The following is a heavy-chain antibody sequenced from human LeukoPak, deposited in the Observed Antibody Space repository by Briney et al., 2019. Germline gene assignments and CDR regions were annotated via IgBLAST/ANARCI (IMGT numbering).Heavy chain of an antibody. D-gene: IGHD4-23*01. V-gene: IGHV1-2*02. J-gene: IGHJ4*01. Sequence: ASVKVSCKASGYPFTTYYMHWVRQAPGQGLEWMGWINPNSGGTNYAQKFQGRVTMTRDTSISTAYMELTRLTSNDTAVFYCARARSTRWPYYDYWGQGTLVTVSS. CDR2: INPNSGGT. CDR3: ARARSTRWPYYDY. CDR1: GYPFTTYY.